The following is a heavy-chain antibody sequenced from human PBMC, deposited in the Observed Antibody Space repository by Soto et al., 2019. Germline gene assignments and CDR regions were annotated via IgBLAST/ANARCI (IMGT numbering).Heavy chain of an antibody. CDR2: SYYSGST. J-gene: IGHJ4*02. Sequence: QVQLQESGPGLVKPSETLSLTCTVSGGSISSYYWSWIRQPPGKGLEWIGYSYYSGSTNYNPSLKSRVTISVDTSKNQFSLKLSSVTAADTAVYYCARVSLTSGWPIFDYWGQGTLVTVSS. D-gene: IGHD6-19*01. CDR3: ARVSLTSGWPIFDY. V-gene: IGHV4-59*01. CDR1: GGSISSYY.